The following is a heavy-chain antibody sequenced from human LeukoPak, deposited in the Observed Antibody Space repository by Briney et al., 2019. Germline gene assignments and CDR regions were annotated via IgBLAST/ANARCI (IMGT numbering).Heavy chain of an antibody. V-gene: IGHV3-30*02. J-gene: IGHJ4*02. CDR2: IRYDGSNK. Sequence: GGSLRLSCAASGFTFSSYGMHWVRQAPGKGLEWVAFIRYDGSNKYYADSVKGRFTISRDNSKNTLYLQMNSLRVEDTAVYYCVRDPDALDFWGRGTQVIVSS. CDR1: GFTFSSYG. CDR3: VRDPDALDF. D-gene: IGHD2-2*01.